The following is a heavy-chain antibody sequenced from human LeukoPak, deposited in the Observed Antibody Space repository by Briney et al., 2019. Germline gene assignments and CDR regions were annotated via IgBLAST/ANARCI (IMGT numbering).Heavy chain of an antibody. V-gene: IGHV1-46*01. D-gene: IGHD5-18*01. CDR3: ARDGAHTAMVFPYFDY. Sequence: ASVKVSCKASGYTFTSYYMHWVRQAPAQGLEWMGIINPSGGSTSYAQKFQGRVTMTRDTSTSTVYMELSSLRSEDTAVYYCARDGAHTAMVFPYFDYWGQGTLVTVSS. CDR2: INPSGGST. CDR1: GYTFTSYY. J-gene: IGHJ4*02.